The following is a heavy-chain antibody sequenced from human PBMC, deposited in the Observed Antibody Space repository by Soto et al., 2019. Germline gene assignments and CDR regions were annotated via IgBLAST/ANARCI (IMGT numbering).Heavy chain of an antibody. CDR2: ISGSGGST. CDR1: GFNFILYP. J-gene: IGHJ4*02. CDR3: AKAHTFRFYYFTGGDY. Sequence: GGSLRLSCGSSGFNFILYPMAWVRQAPGKGLEWVSSISGSGGSTFYADSVKGRFTISRDNSKNTLYLQMDTLRAGDSAVYYCAKAHTFRFYYFTGGDYWGQGTLVTVSS. V-gene: IGHV3-23*01. D-gene: IGHD3-22*01.